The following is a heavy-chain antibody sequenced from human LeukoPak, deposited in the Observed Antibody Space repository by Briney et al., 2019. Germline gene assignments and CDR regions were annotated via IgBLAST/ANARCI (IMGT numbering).Heavy chain of an antibody. CDR2: INTDGSST. CDR3: ARDRNNYYYMDV. J-gene: IGHJ6*03. CDR1: GFIFSSYW. Sequence: PGWSLRLSCAASGFIFSSYWMHWVRHAPGKGLAWVSRINTDGSSTSYADSVKGRFTISRDNAKNTLYLQMNSLRADDTAVYYCARDRNNYYYMDVWGKGTTVTISS. V-gene: IGHV3-74*01. D-gene: IGHD4-11*01.